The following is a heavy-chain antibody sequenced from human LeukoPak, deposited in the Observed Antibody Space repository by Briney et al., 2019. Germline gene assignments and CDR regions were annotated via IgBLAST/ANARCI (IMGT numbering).Heavy chain of an antibody. J-gene: IGHJ5*02. D-gene: IGHD3-10*01. CDR3: ARGSGFGYGTGSYYNWFDP. CDR1: GGSISSSSYY. V-gene: IGHV4-39*07. CDR2: IYYSGST. Sequence: PSETLSLTCTVSGGSISSSSYYWGWIRQPPGKGLEWIGSIYYSGSTYYNPSLKSRVAISIDTSKNQFSLKLNSVTAADTAVYYCARGSGFGYGTGSYYNWFDPWGQGTLVTVSS.